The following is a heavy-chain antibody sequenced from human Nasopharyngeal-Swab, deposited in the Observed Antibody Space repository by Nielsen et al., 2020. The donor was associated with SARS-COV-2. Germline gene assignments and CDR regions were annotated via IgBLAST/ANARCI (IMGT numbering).Heavy chain of an antibody. Sequence: WIRQPPGKGLEWIGYLSSSGSTYYNPSLKSRVTISVDTSKNQFSLKLSSVTAADTAVYYCARVSRYYYMDVWGKGTTVIVSS. V-gene: IGHV4-31*02. CDR3: ARVSRYYYMDV. CDR2: LSSSGST. J-gene: IGHJ6*03.